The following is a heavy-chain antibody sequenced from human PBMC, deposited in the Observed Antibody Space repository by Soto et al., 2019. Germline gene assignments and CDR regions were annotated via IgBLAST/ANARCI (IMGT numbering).Heavy chain of an antibody. CDR1: GGSLSNCV. CDR3: AREGFSGSYSPN. J-gene: IGHJ4*02. D-gene: IGHD1-26*01. Sequence: QVQLVQSGAEVKKPGSSVTVSCKASGGSLSNCVITWVRQAPGQGLEYMGGVIPLAGTGNYAHKFQGRVTITADESTSTAYLELRSLRPEDTGVYYCAREGFSGSYSPNWGQETLVTVSS. V-gene: IGHV1-69*01. CDR2: VIPLAGTG.